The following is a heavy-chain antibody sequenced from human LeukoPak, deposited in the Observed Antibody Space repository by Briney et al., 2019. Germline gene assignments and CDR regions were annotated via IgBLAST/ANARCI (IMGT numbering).Heavy chain of an antibody. V-gene: IGHV1-18*01. Sequence: GASVKVSCKASGYTFTSYGISWVRQAPGQGLEWIGCISAYNGNTNYAQKLQGRVTMTTDTSTSTAYMELRSLRSDDTAVYYCARDLGSTMVRGVNDYWGQGTLVTVSS. J-gene: IGHJ4*02. CDR2: ISAYNGNT. CDR1: GYTFTSYG. D-gene: IGHD3-10*01. CDR3: ARDLGSTMVRGVNDY.